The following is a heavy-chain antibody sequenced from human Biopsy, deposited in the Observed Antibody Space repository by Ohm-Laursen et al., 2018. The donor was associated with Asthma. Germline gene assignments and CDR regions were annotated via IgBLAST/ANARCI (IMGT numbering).Heavy chain of an antibody. CDR3: AKDWKSLYVQYFFEY. CDR2: ISYDGNNK. CDR1: GFTFSTYA. D-gene: IGHD5/OR15-5a*01. Sequence: RSLRLSCAASGFTFSTYAMHWVRQAPGKGLEWVTVISYDGNNKYYADSVKGRFTISRDNSKNTIYLQLNSLRAEDTAVYYCAKDWKSLYVQYFFEYWGQGTLVTVSS. V-gene: IGHV3-30*14. J-gene: IGHJ4*02.